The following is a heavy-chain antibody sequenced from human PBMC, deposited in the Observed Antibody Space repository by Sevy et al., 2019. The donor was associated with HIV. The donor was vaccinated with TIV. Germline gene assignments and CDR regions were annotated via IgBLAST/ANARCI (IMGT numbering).Heavy chain of an antibody. CDR1: GFTFTRYA. J-gene: IGHJ4*02. Sequence: GGSLRLSCEASGFTFTRYAFHWVRQAPGKGLEWVAVVSKEGTNKYYAVSVKGLFTISRDNSRNTLYLQMQRLRADDTAVYFCARAPHSVPHWGSFDSWGQGTLVTVSS. D-gene: IGHD3-16*01. CDR2: VSKEGTNK. CDR3: ARAPHSVPHWGSFDS. V-gene: IGHV3-30-3*01.